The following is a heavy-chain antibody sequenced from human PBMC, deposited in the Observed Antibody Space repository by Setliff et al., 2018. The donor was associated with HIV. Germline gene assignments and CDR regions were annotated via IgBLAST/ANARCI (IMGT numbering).Heavy chain of an antibody. CDR1: GFTFSTYW. J-gene: IGHJ4*02. CDR2: IKQDGIEK. D-gene: IGHD3-10*01. V-gene: IGHV3-7*01. CDR3: ASVLRYYGSGSYPFGY. Sequence: GSLRLSCAASGFTFSTYWMSWVRQAPGKGLEGVANIKQDGIEKYYVDSVKGRFTISRDNAKNSLYLQMNSPRAEDTAVYYCASVLRYYGSGSYPFGYWGQGTLVTVSS.